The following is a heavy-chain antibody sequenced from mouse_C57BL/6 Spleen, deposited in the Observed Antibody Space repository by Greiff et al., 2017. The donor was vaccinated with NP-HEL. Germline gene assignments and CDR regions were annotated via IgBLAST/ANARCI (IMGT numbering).Heavy chain of an antibody. CDR1: GYSITSDY. J-gene: IGHJ1*03. Sequence: EVQLKESGPGLAKPSQTLSLTCSVTGYSITSDYWNWIRKFPGNKLEYMGYISYSGSTYYNPSLKSRISITRDTSKNQYYLQLNSVTTEDTATYYCARYSGNYPSYWYFDVWGTGTTVTVSS. D-gene: IGHD2-1*01. V-gene: IGHV3-8*01. CDR2: ISYSGST. CDR3: ARYSGNYPSYWYFDV.